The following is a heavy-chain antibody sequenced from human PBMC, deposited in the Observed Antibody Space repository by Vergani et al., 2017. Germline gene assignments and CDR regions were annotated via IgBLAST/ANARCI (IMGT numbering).Heavy chain of an antibody. D-gene: IGHD6-19*01. J-gene: IGHJ5*02. CDR1: GASIRSSNYY. CDR3: ARHSTVEWLVKLGWIDP. V-gene: IGHV4-39*01. CDR2: IYYSGST. Sequence: QLQLQESGPGLVKPSATLSLTCSVSGASIRSSNYYWGWIRPPPGKGLEWIASIYYSGSTYYNPSLKSRVTISVDTSKNQFSLKLSSVTAAYTAVYFCARHSTVEWLVKLGWIDPWGQGILVTVSS.